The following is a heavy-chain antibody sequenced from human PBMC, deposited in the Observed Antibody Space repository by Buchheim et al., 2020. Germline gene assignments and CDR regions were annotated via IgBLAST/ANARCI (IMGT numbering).Heavy chain of an antibody. CDR1: GFTFSVYW. V-gene: IGHV3-7*01. CDR3: ARYSSSSPVNV. D-gene: IGHD6-6*01. J-gene: IGHJ4*02. Sequence: EVQLVESGGGLVQPGGSLRLSCATSGFTFSVYWMSWVRQVPGKGLEWMANIKPDGSDKHYVDSVKGRFTFSRDNAKNSLYLQMNSLRADDTAIYYCARYSSSSPVNVWGQGTL. CDR2: IKPDGSDK.